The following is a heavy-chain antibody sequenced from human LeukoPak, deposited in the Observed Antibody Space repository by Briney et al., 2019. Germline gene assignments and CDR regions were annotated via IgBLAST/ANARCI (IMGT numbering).Heavy chain of an antibody. Sequence: GGPLRLSCAASGFTFSSYAMHWVRQAPGKGLEWVAVISYDGSNKYYADSVKGRFTISRDNSKNTLYLQMNSLRAEDTAVYYCARAQGSYGPIDYWGQGTLVTVSS. D-gene: IGHD5-18*01. V-gene: IGHV3-30*04. CDR3: ARAQGSYGPIDY. J-gene: IGHJ4*02. CDR1: GFTFSSYA. CDR2: ISYDGSNK.